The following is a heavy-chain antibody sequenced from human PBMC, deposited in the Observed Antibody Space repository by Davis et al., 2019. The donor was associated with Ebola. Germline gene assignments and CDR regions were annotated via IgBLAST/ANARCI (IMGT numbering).Heavy chain of an antibody. CDR3: ASGYSSSWYDY. V-gene: IGHV4-30-4*01. Sequence: SETLSLTCPVSGGPINSGAYYWSWIRQLPGKGLEWVGYIYYSGTTYYHPSLKSRLTTSIDTSKNQFSLKLSSVTAADTAVYYCASGYSSSWYDYWGQGTLVTVSS. J-gene: IGHJ4*02. CDR2: IYYSGTT. CDR1: GGPINSGAYY. D-gene: IGHD6-13*01.